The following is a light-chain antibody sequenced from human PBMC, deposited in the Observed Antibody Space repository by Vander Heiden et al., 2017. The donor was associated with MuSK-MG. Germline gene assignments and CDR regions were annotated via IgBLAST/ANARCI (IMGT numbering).Light chain of an antibody. J-gene: IGKJ3*01. CDR2: GAS. CDR1: QSVISSY. CDR3: QHDSSSVFT. V-gene: IGKV3-20*01. Sequence: EIVLTQSPDTLSLSPGERASLSCRASQSVISSYLAWYQQKPGQAPRILIYGASSRATGIPDRFSGSGSGTDFTLTISRLEPEDFAVYYCQHDSSSVFTFGPGTKVEIK.